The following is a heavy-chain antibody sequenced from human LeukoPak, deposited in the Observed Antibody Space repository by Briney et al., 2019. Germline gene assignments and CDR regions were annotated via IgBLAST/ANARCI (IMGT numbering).Heavy chain of an antibody. D-gene: IGHD6-13*01. V-gene: IGHV1-69*05. J-gene: IGHJ4*02. Sequence: SVKVSCKASGGTSSSYAISWVRQAPGQGLEWMGRIIPIFGTANYAQKFQGRVTITTDESTSTAYMELSSLRSEDTAVYYCARMPLPAGTIEDYWGQGTLVTVSS. CDR2: IIPIFGTA. CDR3: ARMPLPAGTIEDY. CDR1: GGTSSSYA.